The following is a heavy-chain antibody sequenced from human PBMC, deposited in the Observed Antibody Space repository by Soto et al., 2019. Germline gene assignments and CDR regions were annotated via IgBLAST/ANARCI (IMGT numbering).Heavy chain of an antibody. D-gene: IGHD3-3*02. Sequence: GGSLRLSCVASGFTFSTYAMSWVRQAPGKGLQWVAGIYTSGVPKYADSVQGRFTISRDDSKNTLYLQMNSLRAEDTAVYYCTRDPERDPEAFFDYWGQGTLVTVSS. CDR2: IYTSGVP. CDR3: TRDPERDPEAFFDY. J-gene: IGHJ4*02. V-gene: IGHV3-23*05. CDR1: GFTFSTYA.